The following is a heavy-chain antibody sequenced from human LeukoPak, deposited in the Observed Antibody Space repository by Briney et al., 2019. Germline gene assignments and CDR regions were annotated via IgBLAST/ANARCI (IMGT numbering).Heavy chain of an antibody. Sequence: GGSLRLSCAASGFTFSSYGMHWVRQAPGKGLEWVAVIWYDGSNKYYADSVKGRFTISRDNSKNTLYLQMNSLRDEDTAVYYCASGDTGYAFDYWGQGTLVTVSS. V-gene: IGHV3-33*01. D-gene: IGHD1-1*01. J-gene: IGHJ4*02. CDR2: IWYDGSNK. CDR3: ASGDTGYAFDY. CDR1: GFTFSSYG.